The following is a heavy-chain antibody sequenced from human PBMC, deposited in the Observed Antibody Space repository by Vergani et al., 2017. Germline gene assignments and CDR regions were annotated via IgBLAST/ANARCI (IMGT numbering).Heavy chain of an antibody. CDR3: ARVGDDAFDI. CDR1: GGSFSGYY. CDR2: INHSGST. J-gene: IGHJ3*02. Sequence: QVQLQQWGAGLLKPSETLSLTCAVYGGSFSGYYWSWIRQPPGKGLEWIGEINHSGSTNYNPSLKSRVTISVDTSKNQFSLKLSSVTAADTAVYYCARVGDDAFDIWGQGTMVTVSS. V-gene: IGHV4-34*01. D-gene: IGHD2-21*01.